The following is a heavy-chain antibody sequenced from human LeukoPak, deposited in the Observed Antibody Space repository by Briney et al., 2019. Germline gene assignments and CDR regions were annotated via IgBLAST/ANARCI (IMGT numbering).Heavy chain of an antibody. CDR3: ALSLNNAAYFDY. V-gene: IGHV2-70*17. D-gene: IGHD1/OR15-1a*01. Sequence: KSGPALVNPPQTLTLTCTFSGFSLTIHAMGVSWIRQPPGKALEWLSRSDWDDDEFYSRPLKTRLTISKDTSRNQVVLTMTDMDPVDTATYYCALSLNNAAYFDYWGQGTLVTVSS. CDR1: GFSLTIHAMG. J-gene: IGHJ4*02. CDR2: SDWDDDE.